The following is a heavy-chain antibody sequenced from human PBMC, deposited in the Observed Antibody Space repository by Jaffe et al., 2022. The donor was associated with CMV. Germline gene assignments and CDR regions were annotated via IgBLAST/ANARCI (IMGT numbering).Heavy chain of an antibody. J-gene: IGHJ6*03. CDR1: GGSFSGYY. V-gene: IGHV4-34*01. CDR3: ARENYYGSGSYYRGRYYYYYMDV. CDR2: INHSGST. D-gene: IGHD3-10*01. Sequence: QVQLQQWGAGLLKPSETLSLTCAVYGGSFSGYYWSWIRQPPGKGLEWIGEINHSGSTNYNPSLKSRVTISVDTSKNQFSLKLSSVTAADTAVYYCARENYYGSGSYYRGRYYYYYMDVWGKGTTVTVSS.